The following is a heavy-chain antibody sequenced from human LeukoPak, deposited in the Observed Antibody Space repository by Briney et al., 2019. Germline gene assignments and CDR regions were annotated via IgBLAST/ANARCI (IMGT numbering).Heavy chain of an antibody. CDR1: GFTFSSYS. CDR2: ISSSSSYI. J-gene: IGHJ4*02. Sequence: GGSLRLSCAASGFTFSSYSMNWVRQAPGKGLEWVSSISSSSSYIYYADSVKGRFTISRDNAKNSLYLQMNSLRAEDTAVYYRARGRVNYYGSGANWGQGTLVTVSS. D-gene: IGHD3-10*01. V-gene: IGHV3-21*01. CDR3: ARGRVNYYGSGAN.